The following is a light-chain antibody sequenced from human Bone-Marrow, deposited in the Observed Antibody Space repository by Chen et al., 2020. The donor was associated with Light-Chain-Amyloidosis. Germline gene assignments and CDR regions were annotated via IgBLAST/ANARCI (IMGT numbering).Light chain of an antibody. CDR1: DLPTKY. Sequence: SYELTQPPSVSVSPGQTARITCSGDDLPTKYAYWYQQKPGQAPVLVIHRDTERPSGISERFSASSAGTTATLTISGVQAEDEADYHSQSADSSGTYEVIFGGGTKLTVL. CDR2: RDT. CDR3: QSADSSGTYEVI. V-gene: IGLV3-25*03. J-gene: IGLJ2*01.